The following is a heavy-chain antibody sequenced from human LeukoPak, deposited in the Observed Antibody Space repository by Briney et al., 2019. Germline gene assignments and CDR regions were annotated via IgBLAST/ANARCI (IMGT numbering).Heavy chain of an antibody. D-gene: IGHD2-21*02. V-gene: IGHV3-7*01. CDR1: GFTFSSYW. CDR2: IKRDGSVK. CDR3: ARLGGDITVFDL. Sequence: PGGSLILSCAASGFTFSSYWMSWVRQAPGKGLEWVASIKRDGSVKKYVDSVQGRFTVSRDNTKNSLYLQMNSLRADDTAVYYCARLGGDITVFDLWGQGTLVTVSS. J-gene: IGHJ4*02.